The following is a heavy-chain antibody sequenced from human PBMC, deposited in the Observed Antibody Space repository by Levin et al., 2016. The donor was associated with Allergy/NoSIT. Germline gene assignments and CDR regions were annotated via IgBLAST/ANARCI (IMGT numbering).Heavy chain of an antibody. CDR2: IYPGDSDT. V-gene: IGHV5-51*01. CDR3: ARHFDHGSGWQYYYYYGMDV. J-gene: IGHJ6*02. D-gene: IGHD6-19*01. Sequence: VRQAPGKGLEWMGIIYPGDSDTRYSPSFQGQVTISADKSISTAYLQWSSLKASDTAMYYCARHFDHGSGWQYYYYYGMDVWGQGTTVTVSS.